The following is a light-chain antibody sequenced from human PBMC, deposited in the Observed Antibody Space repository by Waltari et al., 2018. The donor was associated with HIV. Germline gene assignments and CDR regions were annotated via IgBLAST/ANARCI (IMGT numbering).Light chain of an antibody. CDR2: GAS. V-gene: IGKV1-12*01. Sequence: DLQMTQSPSSISASVGDSVTITCRASQDIRTNLAWYQFRVGRPPRLLVYGASSLYTGVPSRFRGSGSGTDFTLTITSLQPEDFATFYCQQPNTVPPTFGQGTKVGIK. J-gene: IGKJ1*01. CDR3: QQPNTVPPT. CDR1: QDIRTN.